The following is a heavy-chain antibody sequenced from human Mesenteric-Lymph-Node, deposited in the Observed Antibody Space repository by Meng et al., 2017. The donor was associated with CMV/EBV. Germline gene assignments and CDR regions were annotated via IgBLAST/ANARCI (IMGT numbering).Heavy chain of an antibody. Sequence: CRVSFSSDAMHWVGQAPGKGLEWVAVISDDGSNKYYADSVKGRFNISRDNSKNTLYLQMNSLRAEDTAVYYCARGDYYYDSSGYLVYWGQGTLVTVSS. D-gene: IGHD3-22*01. V-gene: IGHV3-30-3*01. CDR3: ARGDYYYDSSGYLVY. J-gene: IGHJ4*02. CDR2: ISDDGSNK. CDR1: RVSFSSDA.